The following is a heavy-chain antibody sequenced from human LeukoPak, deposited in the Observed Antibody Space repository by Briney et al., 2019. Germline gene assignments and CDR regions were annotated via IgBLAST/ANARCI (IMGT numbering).Heavy chain of an antibody. J-gene: IGHJ4*02. CDR2: IRSKAYGGTT. CDR3: TRATIFGVVTDLNY. Sequence: GGSLRLSCAASGFTFSNAWMSWVRQAPGKGLEWVGFIRSKAYGGTTEYAASVKGRFTISRDDSKSIAYLQMNSLKTEDTAVYYCTRATIFGVVTDLNYWGQGTLVTVSS. D-gene: IGHD3-3*01. CDR1: GFTFSNAW. V-gene: IGHV3-49*04.